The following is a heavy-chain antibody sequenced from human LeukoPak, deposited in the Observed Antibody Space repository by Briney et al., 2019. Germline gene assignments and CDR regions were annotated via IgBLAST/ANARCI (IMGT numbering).Heavy chain of an antibody. CDR1: GFTFSNNW. D-gene: IGHD6-19*01. CDR3: IKGGGSGWPFDY. J-gene: IGHJ4*02. V-gene: IGHV3-7*03. CDR2: INPDGSEE. Sequence: PGGSLRLSCAASGFTFSNNWMSWVRQAPGKGLEWVANINPDGSEENYVDSAKGRFTISRDNAKSSLYLQMNSLRPEDTAVYYCIKGGGSGWPFDYWGQGTQVTVSP.